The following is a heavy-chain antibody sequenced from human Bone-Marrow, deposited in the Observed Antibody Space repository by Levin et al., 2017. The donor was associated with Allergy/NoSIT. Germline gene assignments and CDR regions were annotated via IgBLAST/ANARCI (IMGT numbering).Heavy chain of an antibody. CDR3: ARDAAGTGRFDY. CDR1: GLSLTTTGVR. D-gene: IGHD6-13*01. V-gene: IGHV2-70*04. Sequence: QTLSLTCTFSGLSLTTTGVRVVWIRQPPGKALEWLARIDWDDDEFFSTSLKTRLTISKDTSRNQVVLTMTNMDHVDTATYYCARDAAGTGRFDYWGQGILVTVSS. J-gene: IGHJ4*02. CDR2: IDWDDDE.